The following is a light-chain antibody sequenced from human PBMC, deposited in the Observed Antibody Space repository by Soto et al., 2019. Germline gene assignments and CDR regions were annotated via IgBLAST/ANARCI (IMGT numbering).Light chain of an antibody. V-gene: IGKV3-20*01. Sequence: EIVLTQSPGTLSLSPGERATLSCRASQSISSSYLAWYQQKPGPPPRLLIYAASSRATGIPDRFSGSGSGTDFTLTISRLEPEDFAVYYCQQYGSSSYTFGQGTQLEIK. CDR3: QQYGSSSYT. CDR1: QSISSSY. CDR2: AAS. J-gene: IGKJ2*01.